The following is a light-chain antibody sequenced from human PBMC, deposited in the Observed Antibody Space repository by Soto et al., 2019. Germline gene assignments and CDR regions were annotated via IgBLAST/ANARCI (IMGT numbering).Light chain of an antibody. CDR2: DAS. CDR1: QSVSTY. Sequence: EIVLTQSPATLYLSPGERATLSCRASQSVSTYLVWYQQKPGQAPRLLIYDASNRATGIPVRFSGSGSGTDFTLTISSLGPEDFAVYYCQQRSKWPRTFGQGTKVEIK. CDR3: QQRSKWPRT. J-gene: IGKJ1*01. V-gene: IGKV3-11*01.